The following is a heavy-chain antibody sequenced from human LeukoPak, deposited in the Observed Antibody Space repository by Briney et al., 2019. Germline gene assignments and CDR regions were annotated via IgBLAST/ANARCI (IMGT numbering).Heavy chain of an antibody. CDR2: ISYSGST. V-gene: IGHV4-59*01. D-gene: IGHD4-17*01. CDR1: GGSISSYY. J-gene: IGHJ4*02. CDR3: ARASTVTPEFDY. Sequence: PSETLSLTCTVSGGSISSYYWSWIRQPPGKGLEWIGYISYSGSTNYNPSLKSRVTISVDTSKNQFSLKLSSVTAADTAVYYCARASTVTPEFDYWGQGTLVTVSS.